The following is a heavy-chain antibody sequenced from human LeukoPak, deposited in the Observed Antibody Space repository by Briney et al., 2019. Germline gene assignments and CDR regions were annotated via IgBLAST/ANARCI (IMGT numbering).Heavy chain of an antibody. D-gene: IGHD2-2*01. CDR3: AIGSSTSCYWF. Sequence: SETLSLTCAVYGGSFSGYYWSWIRQPPGKGLEWIGEINHSGSTNYNPSLKSRVTISVDTSKNQFSLKLSSVTAADTAVYYCAIGSSTSCYWFGGQGTLVTVSS. CDR1: GGSFSGYY. J-gene: IGHJ4*02. CDR2: INHSGST. V-gene: IGHV4-34*01.